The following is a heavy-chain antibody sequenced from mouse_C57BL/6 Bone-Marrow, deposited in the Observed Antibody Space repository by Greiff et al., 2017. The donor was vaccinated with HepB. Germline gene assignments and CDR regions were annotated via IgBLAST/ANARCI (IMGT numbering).Heavy chain of an antibody. CDR3: ARRLRGDYYAMDY. CDR1: GYTFTDYY. D-gene: IGHD3-2*02. CDR2: IYPGSGNT. J-gene: IGHJ4*01. Sequence: QVQLQQSGAELVRPGASVKLSCKASGYTFTDYYINWVKQRPGQGLEWIARIYPGSGNTYYNEKFKGKATLTAEKSSSTAYMQRSSLPSEDSAVYFCARRLRGDYYAMDYWGQGTSVTVSS. V-gene: IGHV1-76*01.